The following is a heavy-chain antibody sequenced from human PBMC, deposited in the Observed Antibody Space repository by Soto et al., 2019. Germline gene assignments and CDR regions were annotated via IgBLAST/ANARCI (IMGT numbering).Heavy chain of an antibody. CDR1: GGCISSYY. Sequence: WETLSLTCTVSGGCISSYYWRWIRQPPGKGLEWIGYIYYSGSTNYNPSLKSRVTISVDTSKNQFSLKLSSVTAADTAVYYCARDYSNSPGGYYYMDVWGKGTTVT. V-gene: IGHV4-59*01. D-gene: IGHD4-4*01. CDR2: IYYSGST. J-gene: IGHJ6*03. CDR3: ARDYSNSPGGYYYMDV.